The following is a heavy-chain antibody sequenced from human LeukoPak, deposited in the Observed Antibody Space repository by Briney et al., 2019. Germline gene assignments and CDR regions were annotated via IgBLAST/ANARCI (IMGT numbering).Heavy chain of an antibody. CDR1: GFTVSSNY. D-gene: IGHD3-3*01. V-gene: IGHV3-66*02. J-gene: IGHJ4*02. Sequence: GGSLRLSCAASGFTVSSNYMSWVRQAAGKGLEWVSVIYSGGRTYYADSVKGRFTISRDNSKNTLYLQMNSLRAEDTAVYYCARGYYDFWSGSYIPYYFDYWGQGTLVTVSS. CDR2: IYSGGRT. CDR3: ARGYYDFWSGSYIPYYFDY.